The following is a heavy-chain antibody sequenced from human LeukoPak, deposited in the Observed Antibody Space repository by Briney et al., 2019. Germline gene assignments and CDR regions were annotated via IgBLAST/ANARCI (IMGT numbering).Heavy chain of an antibody. D-gene: IGHD2-2*01. Sequence: SETLSLTCTVSGGSSSSYYWSWIRQPPGKGLEWIGYIYYTGSTNYNPSLKSRVTISVDTSKNQFSLNLSSVTAADTAVYFCARWAYTSSCSNAFDIWVHGTLVTVSS. V-gene: IGHV4-59*01. CDR2: IYYTGST. J-gene: IGHJ3*02. CDR1: GGSSSSYY. CDR3: ARWAYTSSCSNAFDI.